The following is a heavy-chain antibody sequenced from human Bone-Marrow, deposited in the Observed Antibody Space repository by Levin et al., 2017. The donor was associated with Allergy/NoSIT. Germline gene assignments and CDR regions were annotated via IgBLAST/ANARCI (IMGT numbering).Heavy chain of an antibody. Sequence: GSLRLSCSVSGDSISSRSYYWAWFRQPPGRGLEWIATIRDGGDTYYNPSLRSRVAISLDTSKDHFSLKLTSVTAADTAVYFCARRGTIALLIHNAFDIWGRGTMATVSS. CDR1: GDSISSRSYY. CDR3: ARRGTIALLIHNAFDI. D-gene: IGHD2/OR15-2a*01. J-gene: IGHJ3*02. CDR2: IRDGGDT. V-gene: IGHV4-39*02.